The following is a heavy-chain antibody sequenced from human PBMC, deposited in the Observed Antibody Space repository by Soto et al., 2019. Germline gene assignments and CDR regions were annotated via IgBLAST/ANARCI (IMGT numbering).Heavy chain of an antibody. CDR2: ISASGRDT. Sequence: GGSLRLSCSASGFTFTNFAMSWVRQAPGRGLEWVSGISASGRDTYYADSVKDRFTVSRDNSKNTLYLQMNSLRAEDTAIYYCAKGKASGWYYFDYWGQGARVTVSS. V-gene: IGHV3-23*01. CDR3: AKGKASGWYYFDY. CDR1: GFTFTNFA. J-gene: IGHJ4*02. D-gene: IGHD6-19*01.